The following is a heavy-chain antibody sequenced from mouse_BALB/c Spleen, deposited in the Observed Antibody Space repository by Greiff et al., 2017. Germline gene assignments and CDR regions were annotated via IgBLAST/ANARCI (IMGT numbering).Heavy chain of an antibody. J-gene: IGHJ3*01. Sequence: EVKLVESGGGLVKPGGSLKLSCAASGFTFSDYYMYWVRQTPEKRLEWVATISDGGSYTYYPDSVKGRFTISRDNAKNNLYLQMSSLKSEDTAMYYCAREDDSFAYWGQGTLVTVSA. D-gene: IGHD2-4*01. CDR3: AREDDSFAY. CDR1: GFTFSDYY. CDR2: ISDGGSYT. V-gene: IGHV5-4*02.